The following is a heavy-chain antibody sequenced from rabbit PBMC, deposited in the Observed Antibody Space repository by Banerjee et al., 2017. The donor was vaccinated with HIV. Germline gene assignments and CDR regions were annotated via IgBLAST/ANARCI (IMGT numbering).Heavy chain of an antibody. D-gene: IGHD1-1*01. CDR2: IYTGNEST. CDR1: GIDFSSSYW. J-gene: IGHJ4*01. Sequence: QQQLVESGGDLVKPGGTLTLTCKASGIDFSSSYWICWVRQAPGKGLEWIACIYTGNESTYYASWAKGRFTISKTSSTTVTLQMTSLTAADTATYFCAGGGYTNSAGWYFTLWGQGTLVTVS. V-gene: IGHV1S45*01. CDR3: AGGGYTNSAGWYFTL.